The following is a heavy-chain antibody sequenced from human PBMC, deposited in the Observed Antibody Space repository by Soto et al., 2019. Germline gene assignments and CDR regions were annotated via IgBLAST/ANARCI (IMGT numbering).Heavy chain of an antibody. Sequence: QVQLQQSGPGLVKPSQTLSVTCGISGDSVSSNSAAWNWLRQSPLRGLEWLGRTYYRSKWYNDYAVSVESRITINPDTSKNHFSLQLNFVTPEDTAAYFCARGEQYSGRIFDYWGQGTLVTVSS. CDR1: GDSVSSNSAA. D-gene: IGHD1-26*01. CDR3: ARGEQYSGRIFDY. J-gene: IGHJ4*02. V-gene: IGHV6-1*01. CDR2: TYYRSKWYN.